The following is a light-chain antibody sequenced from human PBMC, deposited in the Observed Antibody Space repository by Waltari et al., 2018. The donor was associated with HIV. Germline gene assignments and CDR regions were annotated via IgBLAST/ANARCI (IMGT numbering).Light chain of an antibody. J-gene: IGKJ5*01. CDR3: QQFNSYPIT. CDR1: QGFGSA. V-gene: IGKV1-13*02. Sequence: AIQLTQSPSSLSPSVGDSVTITCRASQGFGSALAWYQQKPGKPPKLLIYDASSLESGVPSRFSGSGSGTDFTLTISSLQPEDFATYYCQQFNSYPITFGQGTRLEIK. CDR2: DAS.